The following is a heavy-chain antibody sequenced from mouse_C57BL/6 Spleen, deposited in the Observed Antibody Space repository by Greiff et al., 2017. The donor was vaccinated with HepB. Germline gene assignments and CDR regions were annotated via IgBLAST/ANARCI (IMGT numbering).Heavy chain of an antibody. CDR1: GYSFTGYF. J-gene: IGHJ3*01. D-gene: IGHD2-4*01. V-gene: IGHV1-20*01. CDR2: INPYNGDT. CDR3: ARSYYDSTGAWFAY. Sequence: VQLQQSGPELVKPGDSVKISCKASGYSFTGYFMNWVMQSHGKSLEWIGRINPYNGDTFYNQKFKGKATLTVDKSSSTAHMELRSLTSEDSAVYYCARSYYDSTGAWFAYWGQGTLVTVSA.